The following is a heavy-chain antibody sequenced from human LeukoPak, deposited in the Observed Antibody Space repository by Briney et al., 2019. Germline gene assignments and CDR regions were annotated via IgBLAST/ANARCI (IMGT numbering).Heavy chain of an antibody. CDR1: GGTFSSYA. D-gene: IGHD3-22*01. Sequence: ASVKVSCKASGGTFSSYAISWVRQAPGQGLEWMGRIIPILGIANYAQKFQGRVTITADKSTSTAYMELSSLRSEDTAVYYCARDYDSSGYLYYLDYWGQGTLVTVSS. J-gene: IGHJ4*02. V-gene: IGHV1-69*04. CDR3: ARDYDSSGYLYYLDY. CDR2: IIPILGIA.